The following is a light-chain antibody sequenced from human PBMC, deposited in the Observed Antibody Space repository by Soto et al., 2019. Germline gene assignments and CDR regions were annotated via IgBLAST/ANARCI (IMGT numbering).Light chain of an antibody. CDR2: DVG. J-gene: IGLJ1*01. V-gene: IGLV2-14*01. CDR1: SSDIGSYNF. CDR3: NSYRTVSTYV. Sequence: QSALTQPASVSGSPGQSITIACTGTSSDIGSYNFVSWYQQHPGKAPKLLIYDVGNRPSGVSNRFSGSKSGNTASLTISGLQAEDEAQYYCNSYRTVSTYVFGNGTKVTVL.